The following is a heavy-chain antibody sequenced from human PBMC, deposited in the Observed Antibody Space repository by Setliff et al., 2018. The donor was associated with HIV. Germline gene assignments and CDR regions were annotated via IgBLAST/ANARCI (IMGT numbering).Heavy chain of an antibody. Sequence: GASVKVSCKASGYTFTRYGISRVRQAPGQGLEWMGGIIPIFGTTSCAQKFQGRVTITADESTSTAYMELSSLGSEDTAVYYCARGRISVEAAPLGWFDPWGQGTLVTVSS. CDR3: ARGRISVEAAPLGWFDP. J-gene: IGHJ5*02. V-gene: IGHV1-69*13. CDR2: IIPIFGTT. CDR1: GYTFTRYG. D-gene: IGHD6-6*01.